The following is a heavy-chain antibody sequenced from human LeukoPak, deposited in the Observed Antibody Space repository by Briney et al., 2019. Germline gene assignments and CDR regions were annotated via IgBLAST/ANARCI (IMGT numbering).Heavy chain of an antibody. CDR3: ARCYSDSSGHYPYFDS. D-gene: IGHD3-22*01. CDR2: IDPYDSYT. Sequence: HGESLRISCQGSGYIFTHYWITWVRQMPGKGLEWMVRIDPYDSYTNYSPSFQGHVTVSADKSLSTVYLQWSSLKASDTAVYYCARCYSDSSGHYPYFDSWGQGTLVTVSS. V-gene: IGHV5-10-1*01. CDR1: GYIFTHYW. J-gene: IGHJ4*02.